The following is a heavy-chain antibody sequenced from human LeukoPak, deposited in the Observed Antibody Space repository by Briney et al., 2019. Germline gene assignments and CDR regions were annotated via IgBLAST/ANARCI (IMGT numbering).Heavy chain of an antibody. V-gene: IGHV1-69*05. J-gene: IGHJ4*02. CDR1: GGTFSSYA. CDR3: AREGPLHDFWSGYYSDY. CDR2: IIPIFGTA. Sequence: SVEVSCKASGGTFSSYAISWVRQAPGQGLEWMGRIIPIFGTANYAQKFQGRVTITTDESTSTAYMELSSLRSEDTAVYYCAREGPLHDFWSGYYSDYWGQGTLVTVSS. D-gene: IGHD3-3*01.